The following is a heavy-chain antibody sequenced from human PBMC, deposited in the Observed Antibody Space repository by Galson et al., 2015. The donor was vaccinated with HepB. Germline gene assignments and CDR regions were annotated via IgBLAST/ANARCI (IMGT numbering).Heavy chain of an antibody. J-gene: IGHJ4*02. Sequence: SLRLSCAVSGLTFSDYDMHWVRQAPGKGLEWVALISSNGGAQYYRDSVKGRFTVSRDNFDNTLYLQMSGLRPEDTAVYYCAKDISITSGWYDGLDHWGQGTLVTVSS. CDR2: ISSNGGAQ. V-gene: IGHV3-30*18. CDR1: GLTFSDYD. CDR3: AKDISITSGWYDGLDH. D-gene: IGHD6-19*01.